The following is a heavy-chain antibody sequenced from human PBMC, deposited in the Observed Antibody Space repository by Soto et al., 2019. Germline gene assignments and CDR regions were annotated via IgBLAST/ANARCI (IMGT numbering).Heavy chain of an antibody. D-gene: IGHD4-17*01. CDR2: IYYSGST. V-gene: IGHV4-31*03. J-gene: IGHJ2*01. CDR1: GGSITSDGYS. CDR3: ARAEIYGDYVSWYFDL. Sequence: QVQLQESGPGLVKSSQTLSLTCTVSGGSITSDGYSWSWIRQHPGKGLEWIGDIYYSGSTHYNPSLKSRLSISVDTSKSHFSLKLSSVTAADTAVYYCARAEIYGDYVSWYFDLWGRGTLVTVSS.